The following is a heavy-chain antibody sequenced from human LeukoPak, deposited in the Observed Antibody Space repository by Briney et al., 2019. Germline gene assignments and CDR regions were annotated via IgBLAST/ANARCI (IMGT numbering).Heavy chain of an antibody. CDR1: GFFFSSYS. V-gene: IGHV3-48*02. CDR2: ISSSGSPI. J-gene: IGHJ4*02. Sequence: PGGSLRLSCTASGFFFSSYSMNWVRQAPGKGLEWLSYISSSGSPIHYADSVKGRFIISRDNAKNSLYLQMNNLTDEDTAVYYCARGISSCFSEEWGQGTLVIVSS. D-gene: IGHD3-22*01. CDR3: ARGISSCFSEE.